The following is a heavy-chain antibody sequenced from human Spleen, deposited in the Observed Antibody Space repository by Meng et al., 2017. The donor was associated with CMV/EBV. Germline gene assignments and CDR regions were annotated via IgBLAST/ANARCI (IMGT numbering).Heavy chain of an antibody. Sequence: GESLKISCTVSGGSISSSSYYWGWIRQPPGKGLEWVSIIYGATGTYYADSVKGRFTTSRDNSKNTLYLQMNSLRAEDTAVYYCAKSRGSSTSFGAYWGQGTLVTVSS. D-gene: IGHD2-2*01. CDR3: AKSRGSSTSFGAY. J-gene: IGHJ4*02. CDR2: IYGATGT. V-gene: IGHV3-53*01. CDR1: GGSISSSSYY.